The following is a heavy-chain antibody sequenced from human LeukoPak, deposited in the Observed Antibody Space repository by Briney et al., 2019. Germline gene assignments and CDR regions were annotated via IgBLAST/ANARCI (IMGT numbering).Heavy chain of an antibody. D-gene: IGHD3-10*01. V-gene: IGHV3-13*01. CDR2: IGTAGDT. CDR3: ARARRLTYSSGTKDFYTDALDL. J-gene: IGHJ3*01. Sequence: GGSLRLSCAASGFIFSSHDMHWVRQPPGKGLEWVSAIGTAGDTYYPGSVRGRFTISREDAKNSLYLQINSLGPGDTAVYYCARARRLTYSSGTKDFYTDALDLWGQGTMVTVSS. CDR1: GFIFSSHD.